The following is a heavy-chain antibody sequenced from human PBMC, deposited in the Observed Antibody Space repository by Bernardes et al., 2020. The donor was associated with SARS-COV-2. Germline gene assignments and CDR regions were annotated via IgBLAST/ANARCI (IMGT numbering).Heavy chain of an antibody. J-gene: IGHJ4*02. V-gene: IGHV1-24*01. D-gene: IGHD1-26*01. CDR2: FDPEDGET. CDR3: ATTYATRGSYSSIDY. CDR1: VYTLTELS. Sequence: ASVKVSCKVSVYTLTELSMHWVRQAPGKGLEWTGGFDPEDGETIYAQKFQGRVTMTEDTSTDTAYMELSSLRSEDTAVYYCATTYATRGSYSSIDYWGQGTLVTVSS.